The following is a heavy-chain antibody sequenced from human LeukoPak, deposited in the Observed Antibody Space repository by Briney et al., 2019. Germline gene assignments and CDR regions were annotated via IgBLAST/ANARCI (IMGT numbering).Heavy chain of an antibody. Sequence: GGSLRLSCAASGFTFSSYAMSWVRQAPGKGLEWVSGISGSGAFTYHADSVKGRFTISRDNSKNTLYLQMNSLRAEDTAVYYCAKEVVWEPGSFDYWGQGTLVTVSS. CDR1: GFTFSSYA. J-gene: IGHJ4*02. CDR3: AKEVVWEPGSFDY. V-gene: IGHV3-23*01. CDR2: ISGSGAFT. D-gene: IGHD3-16*01.